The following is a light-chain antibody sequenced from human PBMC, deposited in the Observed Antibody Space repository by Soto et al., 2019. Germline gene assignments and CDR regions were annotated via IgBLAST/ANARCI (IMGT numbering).Light chain of an antibody. Sequence: QSVLTQPPSAYGSPGQSVTISCTGTSSDFGGYNFVSWYQQHPGKAPKLMIFEVNKRPSGVPDRFSGSKSGNTASLTVSGLQAEDEADYYCSSYAGNKIYYVFGTGTKVTVL. CDR1: SSDFGGYNF. CDR3: SSYAGNKIYYV. J-gene: IGLJ1*01. CDR2: EVN. V-gene: IGLV2-8*01.